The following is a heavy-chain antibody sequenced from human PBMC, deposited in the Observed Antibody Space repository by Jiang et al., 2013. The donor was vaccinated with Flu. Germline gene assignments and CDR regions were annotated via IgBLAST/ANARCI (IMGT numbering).Heavy chain of an antibody. J-gene: IGHJ4*02. D-gene: IGHD3-22*01. CDR3: TTDGYYYDSSGYYLWYFDY. CDR2: GGTT. Sequence: GGTTDYAAPVKGRFTISRDDSKNTLYLQMNSLKTEDTAVYYCTTDGYYYDSSGYYLWYFDYWGQGTLVTVSS. V-gene: IGHV3-15*01.